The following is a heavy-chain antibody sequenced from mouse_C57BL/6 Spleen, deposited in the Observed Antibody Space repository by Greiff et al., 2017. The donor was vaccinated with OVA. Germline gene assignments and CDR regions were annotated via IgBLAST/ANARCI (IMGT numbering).Heavy chain of an antibody. CDR1: GYTFTSYD. CDR2: IYPRDGST. Sequence: VQLVESGPELVKPGASVKLSCKASGYTFTSYDINWVKQRPGQGLEWIGWIYPRDGSTTYNEKFKGKATLTVDTSASTAYMELHSLTSEDSAVYFCARRKYSNYGGYFDVWGTGTTVTVSS. V-gene: IGHV1-85*01. J-gene: IGHJ1*03. CDR3: ARRKYSNYGGYFDV. D-gene: IGHD2-5*01.